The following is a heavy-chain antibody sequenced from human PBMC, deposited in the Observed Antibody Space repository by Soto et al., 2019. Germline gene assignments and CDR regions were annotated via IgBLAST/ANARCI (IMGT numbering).Heavy chain of an antibody. D-gene: IGHD1-26*01. V-gene: IGHV3-72*01. CDR2: IRNKPNSYNT. CDR1: GFTFSDHY. CDR3: ARYSGRYTRGVDY. J-gene: IGHJ4*02. Sequence: EVQLVESGGGLVQPGGSLRLSCAASGFTFSDHYMEWVRQAPGKGLEWVGRIRNKPNSYNTEYAASVKGRFTISSDDSRTPLDLQMKSLKTEHTAVFYCARYSGRYTRGVDYWGEGTPVIVS.